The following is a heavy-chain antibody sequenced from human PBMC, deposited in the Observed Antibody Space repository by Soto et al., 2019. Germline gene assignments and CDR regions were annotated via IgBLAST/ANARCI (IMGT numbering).Heavy chain of an antibody. J-gene: IGHJ4*02. D-gene: IGHD6-19*01. CDR2: ISGSGGST. Sequence: PGGSLRLSCAASGFTFSSYAMSWVRQAPGKGLEWVSAISGSGGSTYYADSVKGRFTISRDNSKSTLYLQMNSLRAEDTAVYCCAKDSGYSSGWYFGYDYWGQGTLVTVSS. V-gene: IGHV3-23*01. CDR1: GFTFSSYA. CDR3: AKDSGYSSGWYFGYDY.